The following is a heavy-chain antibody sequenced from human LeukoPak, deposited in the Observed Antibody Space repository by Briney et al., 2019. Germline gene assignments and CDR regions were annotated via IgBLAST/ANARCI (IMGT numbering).Heavy chain of an antibody. CDR1: GFTFSNAW. CDR2: IYSGGST. CDR3: ARRGVTKYYFDY. J-gene: IGHJ4*02. Sequence: GGSLRLSCAASGFTFSNAWMSWVRQAPGKGLEWVSVIYSGGSTYYADSVKGRFTISRDNSKNTLYLQMNSLRAEDTAVYYCARRGVTKYYFDYWGQGTLVTVSS. D-gene: IGHD4-17*01. V-gene: IGHV3-66*01.